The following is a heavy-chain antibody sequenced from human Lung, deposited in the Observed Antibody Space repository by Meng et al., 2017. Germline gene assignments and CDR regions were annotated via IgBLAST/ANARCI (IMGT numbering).Heavy chain of an antibody. CDR2: INHSGST. CDR1: GGSFSDYY. J-gene: IGHJ4*02. D-gene: IGHD4-11*01. Sequence: VQLQQWGQGRLKPSETLSPTCVASGGSFSDYYWSWIRQPPGKGLEWIGEINHSGSTNYNPSLESRATISVDTSQNNLSLKLSSVTAADSAVYYCARGPTTMAHDFDYWGQGTLVTVSS. V-gene: IGHV4-34*01. CDR3: ARGPTTMAHDFDY.